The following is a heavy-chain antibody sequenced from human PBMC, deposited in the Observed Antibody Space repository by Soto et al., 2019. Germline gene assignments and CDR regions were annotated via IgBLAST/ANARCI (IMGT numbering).Heavy chain of an antibody. CDR3: ARRGTANCSSTSCYVPELENNWFDP. CDR1: GGSISSYY. Sequence: SETLSLTCTVSGGSISSYYWSWIRQPPGKGLEWIGYIYYSGSTNYNPSLKSRVTISVDTSKNQFSLKLSSVTAADTAVYYCARRGTANCSSTSCYVPELENNWFDPWGQGTLVTVSS. CDR2: IYYSGST. D-gene: IGHD2-2*01. V-gene: IGHV4-59*08. J-gene: IGHJ5*02.